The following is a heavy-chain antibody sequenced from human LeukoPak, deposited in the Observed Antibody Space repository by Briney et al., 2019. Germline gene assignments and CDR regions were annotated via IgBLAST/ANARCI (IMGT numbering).Heavy chain of an antibody. V-gene: IGHV3-53*05. J-gene: IGHJ5*02. D-gene: IGHD1-14*01. CDR1: GFTVSSNF. Sequence: GSLRLSCAASGFTVSSNFLSWVRQAPGKGLEWVSLIYSGGSTDYTDSVKGRFTISRDNSKNTLYLQMNSLRAEDTAVYYCAREIRIARRDWFDPWGQGTLVTVSS. CDR2: IYSGGST. CDR3: AREIRIARRDWFDP.